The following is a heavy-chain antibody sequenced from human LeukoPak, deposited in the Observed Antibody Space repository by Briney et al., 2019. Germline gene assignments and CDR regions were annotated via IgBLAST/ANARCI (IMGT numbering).Heavy chain of an antibody. CDR3: ARVAIGYCSGGSCYENWFDP. D-gene: IGHD2-15*01. CDR1: GYSFTSYW. Sequence: GESLKISCKGSGYSFTSYWIGWVRQMPGKGLEWMGIISPGDSDTRYSPSFQGQVTISADKSISTAYLQWSSLKASDAAMYYCARVAIGYCSGGSCYENWFDPWGQGTLVTVSS. V-gene: IGHV5-51*01. CDR2: ISPGDSDT. J-gene: IGHJ5*02.